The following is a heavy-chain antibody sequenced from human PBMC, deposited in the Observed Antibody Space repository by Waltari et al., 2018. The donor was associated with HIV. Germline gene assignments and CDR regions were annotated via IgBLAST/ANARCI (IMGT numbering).Heavy chain of an antibody. Sequence: LQLQESGPGQVKPSETLSLICSVSGGSMSITNDHWAWIRQPPGKGLEWIGSIHRTGTSYYNPSLRSRVTISVATSKNQFSLMLNSVTAADLAVYYCARHVPISTDYGDYFNGFDTWGQGTLVTVSS. CDR1: GGSMSITNDH. CDR3: ARHVPISTDYGDYFNGFDT. CDR2: IHRTGTS. V-gene: IGHV4-39*01. J-gene: IGHJ5*02. D-gene: IGHD4-17*01.